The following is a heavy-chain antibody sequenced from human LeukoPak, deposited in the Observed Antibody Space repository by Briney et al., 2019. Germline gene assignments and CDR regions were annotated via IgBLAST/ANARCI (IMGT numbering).Heavy chain of an antibody. D-gene: IGHD5-12*01. Sequence: GGSLRLSCEASGFTFSDPYMSWIRQAPGKGLECLSYISGSGTDINYADSVRGRFTISRDNAKNLLYLQMNSLRAEDTAVYYCARGPSGYHNTGGQGTLVTVSS. CDR1: GFTFSDPY. J-gene: IGHJ4*02. CDR3: ARGPSGYHNT. CDR2: ISGSGTDI. V-gene: IGHV3-11*04.